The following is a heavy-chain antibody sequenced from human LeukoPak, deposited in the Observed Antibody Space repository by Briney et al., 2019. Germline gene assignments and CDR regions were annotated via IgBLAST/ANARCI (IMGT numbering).Heavy chain of an antibody. D-gene: IGHD2-2*01. J-gene: IGHJ4*02. CDR2: ISSSGSTI. CDR3: ARGYCSSTSCYFPLDY. CDR1: GFSFSDYY. Sequence: PGRSLRLSCAASGFSFSDYYMSWIRQAPGKGLEWVSYISSSGSTIYYADSVKGRFTISRDNAKNSLYLQMNSLRAEDTAVYYCARGYCSSTSCYFPLDYWGQGTLVTVSS. V-gene: IGHV3-11*01.